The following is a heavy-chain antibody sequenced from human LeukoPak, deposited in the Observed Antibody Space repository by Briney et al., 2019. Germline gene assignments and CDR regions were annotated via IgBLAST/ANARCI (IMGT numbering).Heavy chain of an antibody. Sequence: GGSLRLSCAASGFTFSSYGMHWVRQAPGKGLEWVAFIRYDGSNKYYADSVKGRFTISRDNSKNTLYLQMNSLRAEDTAVYYCAKDGYSSGWYGDYWGQGTLVTVSS. J-gene: IGHJ4*02. CDR1: GFTFSSYG. CDR2: IRYDGSNK. V-gene: IGHV3-30*02. D-gene: IGHD6-19*01. CDR3: AKDGYSSGWYGDY.